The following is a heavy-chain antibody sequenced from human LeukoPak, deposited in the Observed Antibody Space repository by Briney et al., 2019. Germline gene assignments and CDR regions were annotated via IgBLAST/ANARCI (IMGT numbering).Heavy chain of an antibody. V-gene: IGHV3-30*02. CDR1: GFTFSSYG. J-gene: IGHJ3*02. CDR3: AKALRFLEWLPTDAFDI. D-gene: IGHD3-3*01. CDR2: IWYDGSNK. Sequence: QAGGSLRLSCAASGFTFSSYGMHWVRQAPGKGLEWVAVIWYDGSNKYYADSVKGRFTISRDNSKNTLYLQMNSLRAEDTAVYYCAKALRFLEWLPTDAFDIWGQGTMVTVSS.